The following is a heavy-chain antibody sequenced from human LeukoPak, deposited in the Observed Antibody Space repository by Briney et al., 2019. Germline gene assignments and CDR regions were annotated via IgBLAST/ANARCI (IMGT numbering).Heavy chain of an antibody. CDR3: AREKSVEIGFSYVQY. J-gene: IGHJ4*02. V-gene: IGHV4-31*03. CDR2: IYFSGAT. D-gene: IGHD3-10*02. Sequence: NPSETLSLTCTVSGDSISSGGYYWSWIRQHPGKGLEWIGYIYFSGATFYNPSLKSRITISLDTSKQRFSLELKSLTAADTAVYYCAREKSVEIGFSYVQYRGPGTLVTVSS. CDR1: GDSISSGGYY.